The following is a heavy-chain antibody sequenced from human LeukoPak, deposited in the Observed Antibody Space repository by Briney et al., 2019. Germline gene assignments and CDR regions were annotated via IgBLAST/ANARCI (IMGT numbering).Heavy chain of an antibody. CDR2: ISGGGGGT. CDR1: GFTFSTYA. CDR3: AKGTRSGSYYPFDS. Sequence: GGSLRLSCAASGFTFSTYAMNWVRQAPGKGLGWVSAISGGGGGTYYADSVKGRFTISRDNSMNTLFLQMNSLRAEDTAVYYCAKGTRSGSYYPFDSWGQGTLVTVSS. D-gene: IGHD3-10*01. J-gene: IGHJ4*02. V-gene: IGHV3-23*01.